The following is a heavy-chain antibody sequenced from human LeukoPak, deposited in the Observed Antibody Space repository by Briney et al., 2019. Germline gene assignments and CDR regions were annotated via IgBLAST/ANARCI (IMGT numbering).Heavy chain of an antibody. D-gene: IGHD6-13*01. Sequence: SETLSLTCTVSGGSISGYYWSWIRQPPGKGLEWIGYIYYSGSTNYNPSLKSRVTISVDTSKNRFSLRVSSVTAADTAVYFCARVGYSSSWYVVGAFDYWGRGTLVTVSS. V-gene: IGHV4-59*01. CDR1: GGSISGYY. CDR3: ARVGYSSSWYVVGAFDY. J-gene: IGHJ4*02. CDR2: IYYSGST.